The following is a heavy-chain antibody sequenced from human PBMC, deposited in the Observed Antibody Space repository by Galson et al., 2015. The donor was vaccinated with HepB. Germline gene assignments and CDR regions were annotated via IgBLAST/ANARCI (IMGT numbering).Heavy chain of an antibody. D-gene: IGHD2-21*01. CDR3: ARSSVEIYGGAGLFDY. Sequence: SVKVSCKASGYTFTQYSIHWVRQAPGQRLEWMGWINAGNGNTKYSQKLQGRVTITRDTSAHTVYMELSSLRSEDTAVYYCARSSVEIYGGAGLFDYWGQGTLVTVSS. J-gene: IGHJ4*02. CDR2: INAGNGNT. V-gene: IGHV1-3*01. CDR1: GYTFTQYS.